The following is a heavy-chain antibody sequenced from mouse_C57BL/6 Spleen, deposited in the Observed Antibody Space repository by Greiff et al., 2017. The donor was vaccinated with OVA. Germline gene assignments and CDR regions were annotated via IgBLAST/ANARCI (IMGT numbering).Heavy chain of an antibody. D-gene: IGHD1-1*01. Sequence: QVQLQQPGAELVRPGSSVKLSCKASGYTFTSYWMDWVKQRPGQGLEWIGNIYPSDSETHYNQKFKDKATLTVDKSSSTAYMQLSSLTSEDSAVYYCATRGAVVATRAMDYWGQGTSVTVSS. CDR1: GYTFTSYW. V-gene: IGHV1-61*01. CDR2: IYPSDSET. CDR3: ATRGAVVATRAMDY. J-gene: IGHJ4*01.